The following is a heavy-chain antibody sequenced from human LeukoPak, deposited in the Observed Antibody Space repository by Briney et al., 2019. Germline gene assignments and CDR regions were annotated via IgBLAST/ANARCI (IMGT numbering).Heavy chain of an antibody. CDR1: GGSISSNNW. D-gene: IGHD4-11*01. CDR2: IHHGEET. CDR3: VKETDYSHPNLFDP. Sequence: SGTLSLTCAVSGGSISSNNWWSWVRQPPGKGLEWIGGIHHGEETKYNPSLKGRVAISVDNSKNQVSLKVTSVTAADTAIYYCVKETDYSHPNLFDPWGQGTLVTVSS. V-gene: IGHV4-4*02. J-gene: IGHJ5*02.